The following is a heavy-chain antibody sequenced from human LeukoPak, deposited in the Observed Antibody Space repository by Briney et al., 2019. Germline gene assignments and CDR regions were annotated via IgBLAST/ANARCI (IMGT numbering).Heavy chain of an antibody. Sequence: ASVKVSCKASGDTFTDYYMHWLRQAPGQGLEWMGWISLSSGGTYYTQKVQDRVTMTRDTSLSTAYMELSRLRSDDTAVYYCARGLTVLRFLEWLVFGYWGQGTLVTVSS. D-gene: IGHD3-3*01. V-gene: IGHV1-2*02. CDR1: GDTFTDYY. CDR3: ARGLTVLRFLEWLVFGY. CDR2: ISLSSGGT. J-gene: IGHJ4*02.